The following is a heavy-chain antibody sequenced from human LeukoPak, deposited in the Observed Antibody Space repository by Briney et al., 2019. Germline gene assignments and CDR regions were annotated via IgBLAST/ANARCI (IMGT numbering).Heavy chain of an antibody. J-gene: IGHJ3*02. D-gene: IGHD6-6*01. V-gene: IGHV5-51*01. CDR2: IYPGDSDT. Sequence: GESLKISCKGSGYSFTSYWIGWVRQMPGKGLEWMGIIYPGDSDTRYSPSFQGQVTISADKSISTAYLQWSSLKASDTAMYYCARPLERFHSSSSRGHALDIWGQGTMVTVSS. CDR3: ARPLERFHSSSSRGHALDI. CDR1: GYSFTSYW.